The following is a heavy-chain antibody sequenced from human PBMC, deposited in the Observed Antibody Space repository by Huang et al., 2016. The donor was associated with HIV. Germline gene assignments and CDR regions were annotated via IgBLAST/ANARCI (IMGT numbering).Heavy chain of an antibody. CDR1: GGTFSRYG. J-gene: IGHJ1*01. CDR2: IIPIFGAA. CDR3: ARTSNWKAEYFRF. V-gene: IGHV1-69*13. Sequence: QVQLVQSGTEVKTPGSSVKVSCKAFGGTFSRYGISWVRQAPGQGLEWTGGIIPIFGAANDAQKFQGRVTITADESTNTAYMELTSLRFDDTAVYYCARTSNWKAEYFRFWGQGTLVTVAS. D-gene: IGHD1-20*01.